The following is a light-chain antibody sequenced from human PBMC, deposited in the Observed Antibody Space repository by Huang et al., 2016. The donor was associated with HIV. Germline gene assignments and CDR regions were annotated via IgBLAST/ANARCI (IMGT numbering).Light chain of an antibody. V-gene: IGKV3-11*01. Sequence: ETVLTQSPATLSLSPGERAPLPCRASQSVSSYFAWYQQKPGKAPRLLIYDASNRATGIPARFSGSGSGTDFTLTISSLEPEDSAVYYCHQRTNWPPATFGQGTRLEIK. CDR1: QSVSSY. J-gene: IGKJ2*01. CDR3: HQRTNWPPAT. CDR2: DAS.